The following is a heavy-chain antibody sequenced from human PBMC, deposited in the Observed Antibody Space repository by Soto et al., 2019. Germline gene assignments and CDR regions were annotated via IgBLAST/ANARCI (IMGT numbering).Heavy chain of an antibody. Sequence: SQTLSLTCTVSGGSISSGDYYWSWIRQPPGKGLEWIGYIYYSGSTYYNPSLKSRVTISVDKSKNQFSLKLSSVTAADTAVYYCAIVPPLGDGYNLDYWGQGILV. V-gene: IGHV4-30-4*01. J-gene: IGHJ4*02. CDR1: GGSISSGDYY. D-gene: IGHD5-12*01. CDR3: AIVPPLGDGYNLDY. CDR2: IYYSGST.